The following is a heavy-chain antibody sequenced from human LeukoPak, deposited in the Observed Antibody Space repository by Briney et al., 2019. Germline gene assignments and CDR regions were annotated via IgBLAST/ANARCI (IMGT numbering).Heavy chain of an antibody. D-gene: IGHD1-7*01. J-gene: IGHJ4*02. Sequence: PGGSLRLSCAASGFTFSSYEVNWVRQAPGKGLEWVSYISSSGSTIYYADSVKGRFTISRDNAKNSLYLQMNSLRAEDTAVYYCARAHNWKYGSFDFWGQGTLVTVSS. V-gene: IGHV3-48*03. CDR2: ISSSGSTI. CDR3: ARAHNWKYGSFDF. CDR1: GFTFSSYE.